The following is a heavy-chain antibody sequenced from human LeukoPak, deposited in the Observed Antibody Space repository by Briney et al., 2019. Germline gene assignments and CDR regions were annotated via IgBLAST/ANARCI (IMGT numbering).Heavy chain of an antibody. Sequence: GRSLRLSCAASGFTFSSYAMHWVRQAPGKGLEWVAVISYDGSNKYYADSVKGRFTISRDSSKNTLYLQMNSLRAEDTAVYYCARDGGTVEVPYGMDVWGQGTTVTVSS. V-gene: IGHV3-30*04. CDR1: GFTFSSYA. CDR3: ARDGGTVEVPYGMDV. D-gene: IGHD3-16*01. J-gene: IGHJ6*02. CDR2: ISYDGSNK.